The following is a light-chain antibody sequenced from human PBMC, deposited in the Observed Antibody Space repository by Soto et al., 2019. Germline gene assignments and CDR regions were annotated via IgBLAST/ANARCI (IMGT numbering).Light chain of an antibody. CDR2: DAS. V-gene: IGKV1-5*01. CDR1: QSISSW. Sequence: DIQMTQSPSTLSASVGDRVTITCRASQSISSWLAWYQQKPGKAPKLLIYDASSLESGVPSGFSGRGSGTEFTLTISSLQPDDFATYYCQQYNSFWTFGQGTKVEIK. J-gene: IGKJ1*01. CDR3: QQYNSFWT.